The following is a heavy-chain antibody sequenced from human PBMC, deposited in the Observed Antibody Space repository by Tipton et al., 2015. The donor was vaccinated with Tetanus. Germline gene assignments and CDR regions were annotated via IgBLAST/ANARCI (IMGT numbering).Heavy chain of an antibody. J-gene: IGHJ4*02. CDR3: TKESYGSGNRYSEY. D-gene: IGHD3-10*01. CDR2: ITDDSSKT. V-gene: IGHV3-74*01. CDR1: GMTFTNSR. Sequence: SLRLSCAASGMTFTNSRMHWVRQAPGKGLVWVSRITDDSSKTWYADSVKGRFTISRDNAKNTLYLQMNSLRAEDTAVYYCTKESYGSGNRYSEYWGQGTLVTVSS.